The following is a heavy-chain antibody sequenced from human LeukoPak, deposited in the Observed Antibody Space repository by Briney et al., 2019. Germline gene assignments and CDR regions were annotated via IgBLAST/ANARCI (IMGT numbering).Heavy chain of an antibody. Sequence: SETLSLTCTVSGGSVSSDYWSWIRQPPGKGLEWIGEINHSGSTNYNPSLKSRVTISVDTSKNQFSLKLSSVTAADTAVYYCARKYPYHMRFGELLDYWGQGTLVTVSS. CDR2: INHSGST. CDR1: GGSVSSDY. D-gene: IGHD3-10*01. CDR3: ARKYPYHMRFGELLDY. V-gene: IGHV4-34*01. J-gene: IGHJ4*02.